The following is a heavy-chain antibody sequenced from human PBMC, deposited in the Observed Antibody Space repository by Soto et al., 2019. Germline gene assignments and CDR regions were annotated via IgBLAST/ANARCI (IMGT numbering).Heavy chain of an antibody. CDR2: MKSGDSA. CDR3: GRVQSDSNGWYRCAF. CDR1: GLTVSSNY. V-gene: IGHV3-53*01. J-gene: IGHJ1*01. D-gene: IGHD3-22*01. Sequence: GGSLRLSCVASGLTVSSNYIGWVRQAPGKGLEWASFMKSGDSAYYADSVRGRFTVSRDDYKNTLYLQMNSLRVEDTAEYYCGRVQSDSNGWYRCAFWGQGTQVTVYS.